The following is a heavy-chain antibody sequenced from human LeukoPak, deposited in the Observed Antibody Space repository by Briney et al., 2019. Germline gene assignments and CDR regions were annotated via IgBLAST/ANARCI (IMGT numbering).Heavy chain of an antibody. V-gene: IGHV3-23*01. CDR2: INRIGGST. J-gene: IGHJ5*01. Sequence: GGSLRLSCAASGFTFSSYAMRWVRPAPGKGLEWVSAINRIGGSTYYADSLKGRFTISRDNSKNTLYLQMNSLRAEDTAVYYCAKGWWFDSWGQGTLVTVSS. CDR1: GFTFSSYA. CDR3: AKGWWFDS.